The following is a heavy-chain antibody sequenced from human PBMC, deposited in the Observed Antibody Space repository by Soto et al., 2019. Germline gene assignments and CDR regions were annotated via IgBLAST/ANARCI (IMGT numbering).Heavy chain of an antibody. CDR2: ISYDGSNK. J-gene: IGHJ4*02. CDR1: GFPFSSYG. CDR3: VGGQYYFDY. Sequence: QVQLVESGGGVVQPGRSLRLSCAASGFPFSSYGMHWFREAPGKGLEWAAVISYDGSNKYYADSVKGRFTISRDNSASTLYLQMNSLRPEDTALYYCVGGQYYFDYRGQGTLVTVSP. D-gene: IGHD3-10*01. V-gene: IGHV3-30*03.